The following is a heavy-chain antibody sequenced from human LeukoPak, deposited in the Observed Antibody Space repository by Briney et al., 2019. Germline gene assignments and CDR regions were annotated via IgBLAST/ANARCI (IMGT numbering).Heavy chain of an antibody. CDR1: GFTGSTYY. Sequence: GGSLRLSCAASGFTGSTYYMNWVREAPGKGLEGVSYMSGSSTYIYYAESVRGRYTISREIAKSSLYVQMNGLRAEDTAVYYCARDPWGSSSYWGQGSLVTVSS. J-gene: IGHJ4*02. CDR3: ARDPWGSSSY. V-gene: IGHV3-21*01. CDR2: MSGSSTYI. D-gene: IGHD6-6*01.